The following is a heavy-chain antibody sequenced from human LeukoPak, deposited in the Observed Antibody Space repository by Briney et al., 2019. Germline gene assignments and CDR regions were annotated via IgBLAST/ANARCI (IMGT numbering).Heavy chain of an antibody. V-gene: IGHV4-38-2*01. Sequence: SETLSLTCAVSGYSISSGYYWGWIRQPPGKGLEWIGSIYHSGSTYYNPSLKSRVTISVDTSKNQFSLKLSSVTAADTAVYYCARGPYGDCAEDWGQGTLVTVSS. CDR3: ARGPYGDCAED. J-gene: IGHJ4*02. CDR2: IYHSGST. CDR1: GYSISSGYY. D-gene: IGHD4-17*01.